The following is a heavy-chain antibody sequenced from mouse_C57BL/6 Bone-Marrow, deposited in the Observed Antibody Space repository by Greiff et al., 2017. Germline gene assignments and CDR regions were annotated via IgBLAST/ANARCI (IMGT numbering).Heavy chain of an antibody. Sequence: QVQLKESGPGLVQPSQSLSITCTVSGFSLTSYGVHWVRQSPGKGLEWLGVIWSGGSTDYNAAFISRLSISKDNSKSQVFFKMNSLQADDTAIYYCARNYYSNRYWYFDVWGTGTTVTVSS. CDR3: ARNYYSNRYWYFDV. V-gene: IGHV2-2*01. CDR1: GFSLTSYG. D-gene: IGHD2-5*01. CDR2: IWSGGST. J-gene: IGHJ1*03.